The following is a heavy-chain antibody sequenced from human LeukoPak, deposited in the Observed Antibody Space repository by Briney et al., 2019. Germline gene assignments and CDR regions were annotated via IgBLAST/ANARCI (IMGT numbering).Heavy chain of an antibody. CDR2: IYYSGST. D-gene: IGHD2-21*02. J-gene: IGHJ5*02. CDR1: GGSISSGIYY. Sequence: PSETLSLTCAVSGGSISSGIYYWGWIRQHPGKGLEWIGYIYYSGSTYYNPSLKSRVTISVDTSKNQFSLKLSSVTAADTAVYYCARARSARGADSIWFDPWGQGTLVTVSS. CDR3: ARARSARGADSIWFDP. V-gene: IGHV4-31*02.